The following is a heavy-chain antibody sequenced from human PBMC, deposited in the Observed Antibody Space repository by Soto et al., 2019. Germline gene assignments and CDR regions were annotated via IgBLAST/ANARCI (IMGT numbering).Heavy chain of an antibody. CDR2: INPNSGGT. V-gene: IGHV1-2*04. CDR3: ARGDYIWGSYRQLYYFDY. Sequence: ASVKVSCKASGYTFTGYYMHWVRQAPGQGLEWMGWINPNSGGTNYAQKFQGWVTMTRDTSISTAYMELSRLRSDDTAVYYCARGDYIWGSYRQLYYFDYWGQGTLVPVSS. CDR1: GYTFTGYY. D-gene: IGHD3-16*02. J-gene: IGHJ4*02.